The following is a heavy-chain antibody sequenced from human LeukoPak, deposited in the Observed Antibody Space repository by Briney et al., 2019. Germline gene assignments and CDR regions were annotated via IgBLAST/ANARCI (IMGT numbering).Heavy chain of an antibody. CDR2: INTNTGNP. V-gene: IGHV7-4-1*02. Sequence: ASGKVSCKASGSTFTSYSMNWVRQAPGQGLGLLGWINTNTGNPTYAQGFNERFVFSLDTSVNTAYLQISSLKAEDTAVYYCASGSGEANYYSYYMDVWGKGTTVTVSS. CDR3: ASGSGEANYYSYYMDV. J-gene: IGHJ6*03. D-gene: IGHD4-17*01. CDR1: GSTFTSYS.